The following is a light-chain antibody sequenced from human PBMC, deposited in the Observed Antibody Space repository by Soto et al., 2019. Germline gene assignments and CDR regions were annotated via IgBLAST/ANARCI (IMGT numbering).Light chain of an antibody. V-gene: IGKV3-15*01. J-gene: IGKJ4*01. Sequence: EIVLTQSPATLSVSPGERATLSCRASRSVTSNLAWYQQKPGQAPRLLIYGASTRATGIPARFVGSGAGTHFTLTINSLQTDDFAVYYCQERGRWPRGSFGGGTKVDIK. CDR2: GAS. CDR1: RSVTSN. CDR3: QERGRWPRGS.